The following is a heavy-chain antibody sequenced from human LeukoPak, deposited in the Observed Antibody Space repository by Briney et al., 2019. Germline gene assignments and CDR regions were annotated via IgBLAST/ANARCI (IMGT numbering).Heavy chain of an antibody. CDR3: ATDLYSSGWYDPENYYYYYMDV. V-gene: IGHV1-69*05. CDR1: GGTFSSYA. D-gene: IGHD6-19*01. CDR2: IIPIFGTA. Sequence: SVKVSCKASGGTFSSYAISWVRQAPGQGLEWMGGIIPIFGTANYAQKFQGRVTITTDESTSTAYMELSSLRSEDTAVYYCATDLYSSGWYDPENYYYYYMDVWGKGTTVTVSS. J-gene: IGHJ6*03.